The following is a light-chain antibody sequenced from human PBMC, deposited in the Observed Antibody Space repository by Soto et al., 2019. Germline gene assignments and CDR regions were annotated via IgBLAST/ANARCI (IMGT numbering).Light chain of an antibody. J-gene: IGKJ2*01. Sequence: EIVLTQSPGTLSLSPGERATLSCRASQSVSSSYLAWYQQKPGQAPRLLIYGASSSATGIPDRFSGSGSGTDFTLTISRQEPEDFAVYYCQQYGSSPPYTFGQGTKLEIK. CDR3: QQYGSSPPYT. V-gene: IGKV3-20*01. CDR1: QSVSSSY. CDR2: GAS.